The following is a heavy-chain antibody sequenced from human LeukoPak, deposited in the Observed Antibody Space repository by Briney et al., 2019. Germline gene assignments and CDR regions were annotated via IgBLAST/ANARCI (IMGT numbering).Heavy chain of an antibody. V-gene: IGHV3-7*01. CDR3: ARLGTAEGTLEDY. CDR1: GFAFSIYW. Sequence: PGGSRRLSCAASGFAFSIYWMSWVRQPPGKGLEWVANIRNDGSEKYYVDSVKGRLTISRDNGKNSLYLQMNSLRAEDTAVYYCARLGTAEGTLEDYWGQGTLVTVSS. D-gene: IGHD6-13*01. J-gene: IGHJ4*02. CDR2: IRNDGSEK.